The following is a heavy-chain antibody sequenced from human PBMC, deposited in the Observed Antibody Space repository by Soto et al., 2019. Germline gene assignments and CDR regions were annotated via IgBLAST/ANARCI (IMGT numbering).Heavy chain of an antibody. D-gene: IGHD4-17*01. CDR1: GFTFSRYG. CDR3: AKDRSDYGDYLFDY. Sequence: GGSLRLSCAASGFTFSRYGMHWVRQAPGKGLEWVAVISYDGSNKYYADSVKGRFTISRDNSKNTLYLQMNSLRAEDTAVYYCAKDRSDYGDYLFDYWGQGTLVTVSS. J-gene: IGHJ4*02. V-gene: IGHV3-30*18. CDR2: ISYDGSNK.